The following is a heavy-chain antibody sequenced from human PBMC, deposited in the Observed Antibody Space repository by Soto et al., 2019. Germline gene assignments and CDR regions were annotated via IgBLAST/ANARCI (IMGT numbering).Heavy chain of an antibody. Sequence: QVQLVQSGADVKTPGASVRVSCKASGYTFTGYYVHWVREAPGQGHGRMGWINPETGGTSYAQKFQGRVTLSRDTSINTAYQELSRLRFDDAAVYFCARERYQVISDGMDVWGQGTTVTVSS. CDR3: ARERYQVISDGMDV. CDR1: GYTFTGYY. CDR2: INPETGGT. D-gene: IGHD2-2*01. V-gene: IGHV1-2*02. J-gene: IGHJ6*02.